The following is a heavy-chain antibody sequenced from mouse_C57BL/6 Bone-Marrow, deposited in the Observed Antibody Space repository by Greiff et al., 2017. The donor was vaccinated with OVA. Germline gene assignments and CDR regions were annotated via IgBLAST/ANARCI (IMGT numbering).Heavy chain of an antibody. CDR1: GYTFTSYW. D-gene: IGHD2-2*01. V-gene: IGHV1-55*01. CDR2: ISPGSGST. CDR3: ARDRGYDRNY. Sequence: QVQLQQPGAELVKPGASVKMSCKASGYTFTSYWITWVKQRPGQGLEWIGDISPGSGSTNYNEKFKSKATLTVDTSSSTAYMQLSSLASEDSAVYYCARDRGYDRNYWGQGTTLTVSS. J-gene: IGHJ2*01.